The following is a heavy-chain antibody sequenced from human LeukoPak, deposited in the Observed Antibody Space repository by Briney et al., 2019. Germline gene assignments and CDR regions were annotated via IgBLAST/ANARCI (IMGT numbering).Heavy chain of an antibody. Sequence: GESLRLSCAASGFTFSRSWMNWIRQAPGKGLEWVANINPDGNEKRFVDSVEGRFTMSRDNAKNSLHLQMNSLRVEDTAVFYCAAWTDRGYNFWGQGILVTVSS. CDR3: AAWTDRGYNF. D-gene: IGHD5-24*01. J-gene: IGHJ4*02. CDR2: INPDGNEK. CDR1: GFTFSRSW. V-gene: IGHV3-7*01.